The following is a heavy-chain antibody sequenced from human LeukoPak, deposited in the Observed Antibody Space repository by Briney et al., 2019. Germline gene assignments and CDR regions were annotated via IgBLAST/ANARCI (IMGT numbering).Heavy chain of an antibody. D-gene: IGHD2-2*01. Sequence: SVKVSCKASGGTFSSYAISWVRQAPGQGLEWMGGIIPIFGTANYAQKFQGRVTTTTDESTSTAYMELRSLRSEDTAVYSCARDRGYCSSTSCPPRSKSKFYYYYYMDVWGKGTTVTVSS. CDR2: IIPIFGTA. V-gene: IGHV1-69*05. J-gene: IGHJ6*03. CDR3: ARDRGYCSSTSCPPRSKSKFYYYYYMDV. CDR1: GGTFSSYA.